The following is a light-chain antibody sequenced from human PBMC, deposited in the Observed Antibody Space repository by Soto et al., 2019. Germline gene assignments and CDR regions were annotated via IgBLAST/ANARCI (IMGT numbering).Light chain of an antibody. J-gene: IGLJ2*01. Sequence: QSALTQPASVSGSPGQSITISCTGTSSDVGNYNLVSWYQQHPGKAPKLIIYATRKRPSGVSNRYSGSKSGNTAYLTISGLQAEEEANYHCCSYAGSITFTFGGGTKLTVL. V-gene: IGLV2-23*02. CDR3: CSYAGSITFT. CDR2: ATR. CDR1: SSDVGNYNL.